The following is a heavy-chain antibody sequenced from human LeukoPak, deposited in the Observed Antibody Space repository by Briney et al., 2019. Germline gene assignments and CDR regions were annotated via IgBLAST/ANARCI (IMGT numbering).Heavy chain of an antibody. V-gene: IGHV4-39*01. CDR1: GGSISSSSYY. CDR2: IYYSGST. J-gene: IGHJ3*02. D-gene: IGHD3-3*01. Sequence: KASETLSLTCTVSGGSISSSSYYWGWIRQPPGKGLEWIGSIYYSGSTYYNPSLKSRVTISVDTSKNQFSLKLSSVTAADTAVYYCARQEKRITIFGVVIKDPDAFDIWGQGTMVTVSS. CDR3: ARQEKRITIFGVVIKDPDAFDI.